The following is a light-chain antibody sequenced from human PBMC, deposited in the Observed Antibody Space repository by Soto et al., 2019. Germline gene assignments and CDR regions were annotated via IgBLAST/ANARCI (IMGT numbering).Light chain of an antibody. Sequence: QLVLTQPPSASGSPGQSVTLSCTGTSSDVGAYNYVSWYQQHPGKAPKLILYEVTKRPSGVPDRFSGSKSGNTASLTVSGLQAEDEADYYCSSYAGSNNYVFGTGTKVTVL. CDR2: EVT. CDR3: SSYAGSNNYV. J-gene: IGLJ1*01. V-gene: IGLV2-8*01. CDR1: SSDVGAYNY.